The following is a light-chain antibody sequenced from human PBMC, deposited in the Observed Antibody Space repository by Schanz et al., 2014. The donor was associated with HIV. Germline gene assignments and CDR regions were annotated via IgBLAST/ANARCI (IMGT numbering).Light chain of an antibody. J-gene: IGLJ1*01. Sequence: QSALTQPASVSGSPGQSITISCTGTSSDVGSYNLVSWYQQHPGQAPKVLIYEGYKRTSGVSDRFSGSKSGNTASLTISGLQAEDEADYYCCSYAATRTYVFGTGTKLTVL. CDR2: EGY. CDR1: SSDVGSYNL. CDR3: CSYAATRTYV. V-gene: IGLV2-23*01.